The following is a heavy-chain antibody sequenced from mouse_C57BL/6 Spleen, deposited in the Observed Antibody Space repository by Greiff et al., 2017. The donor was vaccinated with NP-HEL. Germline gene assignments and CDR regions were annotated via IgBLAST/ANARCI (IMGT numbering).Heavy chain of an antibody. CDR3: TRDRFAY. Sequence: EVKLQESGPGLVKPSQSLSLTCSVTGYYITSGYFWNWIRQFPGNLLEWMGYISYDGSNNYNPSLKNRISITRDTSKNQFFLKLNSGTTEDTATYYCTRDRFAYWGQGTLVTVSA. V-gene: IGHV3-6*01. CDR2: ISYDGSN. J-gene: IGHJ3*01. CDR1: GYYITSGYF.